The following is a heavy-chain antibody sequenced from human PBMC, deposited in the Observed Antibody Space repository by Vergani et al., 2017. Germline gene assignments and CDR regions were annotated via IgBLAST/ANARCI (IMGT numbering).Heavy chain of an antibody. CDR3: VRTVASWFGESKDGGWFDP. V-gene: IGHV4-38-2*01. CDR1: GYSIPSGYY. CDR2: IYHTGSA. J-gene: IGHJ5*02. Sequence: QVQLLESGPGLLKPSETLSLTFSVSGYSIPSGYYWGWIRQPPGRGLEWVGSIYHTGSAHYHPALKSRVTVSVDTSMNQVSLKLNSVTAADPAVYYCVRTVASWFGESKDGGWFDPWGQGTLVTVTS. D-gene: IGHD3-10*01.